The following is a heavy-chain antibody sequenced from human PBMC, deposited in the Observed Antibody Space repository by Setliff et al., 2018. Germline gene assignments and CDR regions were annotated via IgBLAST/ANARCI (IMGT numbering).Heavy chain of an antibody. V-gene: IGHV3-23*01. CDR1: GSSFTNYA. J-gene: IGHJ4*02. D-gene: IGHD2-15*01. Sequence: GESLKISCAGSGSSFTNYAMSWVRQAPGKGLEWVSAITSSGTTYYADSVKGRFTISRASSKNTLYLQMSSLSAEDTAVYYCAKGTQRYCSGAICYYFDYWGQGTLVTVSS. CDR3: AKGTQRYCSGAICYYFDY. CDR2: ITSSGTT.